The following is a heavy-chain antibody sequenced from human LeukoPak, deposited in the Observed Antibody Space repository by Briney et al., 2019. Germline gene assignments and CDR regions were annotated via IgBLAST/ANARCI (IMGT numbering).Heavy chain of an antibody. J-gene: IGHJ6*02. CDR1: GFTFSSYS. CDR2: ISWNSGSI. D-gene: IGHD5-24*01. V-gene: IGHV3-9*01. Sequence: PGGSLRLSCAASGFTFSSYSMNWVRQAPGKGLEWVSGISWNSGSIGYADSVKGRFTISRDNAKNSLYLQMNSLRAEDTALYYCAKGEGYTPSYYGMDVWGQGTTVTVSS. CDR3: AKGEGYTPSYYGMDV.